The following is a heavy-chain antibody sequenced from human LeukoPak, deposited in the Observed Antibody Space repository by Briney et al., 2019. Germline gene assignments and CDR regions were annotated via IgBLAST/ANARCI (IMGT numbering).Heavy chain of an antibody. CDR2: IIPILGIA. Sequence: VASVKVSCKASGGTFSSYAISWVRQAPGQGLEWMGRIIPILGIANYAQKFQGRVTITADKSTSTAYMELSSLRSEDTAVYYCARESGSGWPDYWGQGTLVTVSS. CDR1: GGTFSSYA. V-gene: IGHV1-69*04. J-gene: IGHJ4*02. D-gene: IGHD6-19*01. CDR3: ARESGSGWPDY.